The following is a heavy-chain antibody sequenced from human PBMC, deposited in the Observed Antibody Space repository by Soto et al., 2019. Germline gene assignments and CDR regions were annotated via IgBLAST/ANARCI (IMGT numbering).Heavy chain of an antibody. D-gene: IGHD1-26*01. Sequence: SETLSLTCAVYGGSFSGYYWSWIRQPPGKGLEWIGEINHSGSTNYNPSLKSRVTISVDTSKNQFSLKLSSVTAADTAVYYCARLVGANVIYYYYYGMDVWGQGXTVTVYS. CDR3: ARLVGANVIYYYYYGMDV. CDR1: GGSFSGYY. J-gene: IGHJ6*02. CDR2: INHSGST. V-gene: IGHV4-34*01.